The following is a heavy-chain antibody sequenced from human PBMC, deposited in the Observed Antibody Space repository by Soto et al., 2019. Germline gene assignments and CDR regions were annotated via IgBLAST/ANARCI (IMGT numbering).Heavy chain of an antibody. V-gene: IGHV1-18*01. CDR2: ISAYNGNT. Sequence: GASVKASCKASGYTFTSYGISCVRQAPGQGLEWMGWISAYNGNTNYAQKLQGRVTMTTDTSTSTAYMELRSLRSDDTAVYYCARDGVVSYYYYMDVWGKGTTVTVSS. CDR3: ARDGVVSYYYYMDV. D-gene: IGHD3-16*01. J-gene: IGHJ6*03. CDR1: GYTFTSYG.